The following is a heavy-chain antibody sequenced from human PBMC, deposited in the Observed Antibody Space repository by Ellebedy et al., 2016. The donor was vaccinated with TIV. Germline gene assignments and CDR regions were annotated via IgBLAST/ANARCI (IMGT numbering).Heavy chain of an antibody. J-gene: IGHJ4*02. Sequence: GESLKTSCAASGFTFDSYAMSWVRQAPGKGLEWVSRISGWGRDIFYADSVKGRFTISRDNAKYTLFVQMNSLRADDTAVNYWAKDQTTGHLGIFYDVVDSWGQGTLVTVSS. CDR2: ISGWGRDI. CDR1: GFTFDSYA. V-gene: IGHV3-23*01. D-gene: IGHD3-10*01. CDR3: AKDQTTGHLGIFYDVVDS.